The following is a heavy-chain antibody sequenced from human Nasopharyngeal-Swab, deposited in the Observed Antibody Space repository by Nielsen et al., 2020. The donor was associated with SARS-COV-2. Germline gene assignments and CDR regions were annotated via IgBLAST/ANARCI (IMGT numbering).Heavy chain of an antibody. Sequence: WVRQAPGQGLEWMGGFDPEDGETFYAQKFQGRVTMTEDTSTDTAFMELSSLRSEDAAVYCCTTTRPWGLSGWFDPWGQGTLVTVSS. CDR3: TTTRPWGLSGWFDP. J-gene: IGHJ5*02. CDR2: FDPEDGET. V-gene: IGHV1-24*01. D-gene: IGHD3-16*01.